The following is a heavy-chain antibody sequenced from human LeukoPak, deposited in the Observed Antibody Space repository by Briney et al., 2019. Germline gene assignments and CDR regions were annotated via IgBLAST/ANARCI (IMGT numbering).Heavy chain of an antibody. CDR3: ARERYSGYDFDY. V-gene: IGHV4-61*01. CDR1: GGSISSSSYY. D-gene: IGHD5-12*01. J-gene: IGHJ4*02. Sequence: SETLSLTCTVSGGSISSSSYYWGWIRQPPGKGLEWIGYIYYSGSTNYNPSLKSRVTISVDTSKNQFSLKLSSVTAADTAVYYCARERYSGYDFDYWGQGTLVTVSS. CDR2: IYYSGST.